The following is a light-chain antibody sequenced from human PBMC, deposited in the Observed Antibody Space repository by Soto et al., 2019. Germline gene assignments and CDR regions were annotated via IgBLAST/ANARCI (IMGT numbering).Light chain of an antibody. CDR3: NSYTTSSTLYV. Sequence: QSALTQPASVSGSPGQSITISCTGTSSDIGNHNYVSWYQQYPGKAPKLIIYEVNNRPSGVSSRFSGSKSGNTASLTISGLQTEDEGDYYCNSYTTSSTLYVFGTGTKVNV. V-gene: IGLV2-14*01. CDR2: EVN. CDR1: SSDIGNHNY. J-gene: IGLJ1*01.